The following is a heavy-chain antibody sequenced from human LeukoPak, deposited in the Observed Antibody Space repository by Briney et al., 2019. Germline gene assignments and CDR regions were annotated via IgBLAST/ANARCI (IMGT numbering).Heavy chain of an antibody. CDR3: AKDRVIGGTYNVPDY. V-gene: IGHV3-33*06. CDR2: LWFDGTKK. D-gene: IGHD1-26*01. J-gene: IGHJ4*02. CDR1: VFTFCTCG. Sequence: GRSLRLSCAASVFTFCTCGMLWVPQAPSPGLEWVAVLWFDGTKKYYADSVKGRFSISRDNSKNTLYLQMNSLRAEDTAVYYCAKDRVIGGTYNVPDYWGQGTLVTVSS.